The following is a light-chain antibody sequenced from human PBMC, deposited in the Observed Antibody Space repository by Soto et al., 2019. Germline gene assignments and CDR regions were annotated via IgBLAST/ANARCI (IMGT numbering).Light chain of an antibody. CDR1: SSDVGTYKF. J-gene: IGLJ2*01. CDR2: EVS. V-gene: IGLV2-23*02. Sequence: QSALTQPASVSGSPGQSITISCTGTSSDVGTYKFVSWYQQHPGQAPKLMIYEVSERPSGISNRFSGSKSGNTASLTISGLKTEDEADYYCSSHATDYVLFGGGTKLTVL. CDR3: SSHATDYVL.